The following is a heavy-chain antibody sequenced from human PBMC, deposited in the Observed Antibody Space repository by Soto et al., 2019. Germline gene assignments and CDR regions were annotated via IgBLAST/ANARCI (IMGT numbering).Heavy chain of an antibody. CDR3: TRGEYYYASGSYYPFDY. Sequence: GGSLRLSCAASGFFFSGSAMHWVRQSSEKGLEWVGHIRSKANNYATASAASVKGRFTISRDDSKKTAYLQMNSPKTEDTAIYYCTRGEYYYASGSYYPFDYWGHGILVTVSS. CDR1: GFFFSGSA. CDR2: IRSKANNYAT. V-gene: IGHV3-73*01. J-gene: IGHJ4*01. D-gene: IGHD3-10*01.